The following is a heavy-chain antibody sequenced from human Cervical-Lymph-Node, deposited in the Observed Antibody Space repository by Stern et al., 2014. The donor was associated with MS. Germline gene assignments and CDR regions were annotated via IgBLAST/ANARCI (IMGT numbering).Heavy chain of an antibody. D-gene: IGHD6-13*01. Sequence: EVQLVESGGGLVQPGGSLRLSCAASGFSFSSYSMNWVRQAPGKGLEWVSYISTSSTIYYADSVKGRFTISRDNAKNSLYLQMNSLRDEDTAVYYCARDYSTSWYYNWFAPWGQGTLVTVSS. CDR2: ISTSSTI. CDR1: GFSFSSYS. CDR3: ARDYSTSWYYNWFAP. J-gene: IGHJ5*02. V-gene: IGHV3-48*02.